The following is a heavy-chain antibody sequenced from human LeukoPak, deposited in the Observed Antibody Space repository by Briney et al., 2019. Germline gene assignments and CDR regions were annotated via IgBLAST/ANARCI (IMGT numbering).Heavy chain of an antibody. CDR1: GFTFSDYN. Sequence: GGSLRLSCAASGFTFSDYNMRWIRQAPGEGLEWVSSISTSSSYIYYADSLKGRFTISRDNAKNSLYLQMNSLRAEDTAVYYCARGLDYWGQGTLVTVSS. V-gene: IGHV3-21*01. CDR2: ISTSSSYI. CDR3: ARGLDY. J-gene: IGHJ4*02.